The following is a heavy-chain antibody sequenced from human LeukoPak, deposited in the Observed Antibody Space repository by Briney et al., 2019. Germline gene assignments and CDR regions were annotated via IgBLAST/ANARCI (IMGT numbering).Heavy chain of an antibody. CDR1: GYTFTSYD. J-gene: IGHJ5*02. CDR3: AREGYYGSGSYYQSQATTWFAP. D-gene: IGHD3-10*01. V-gene: IGHV1-2*02. CDR2: INPNSGGT. Sequence: ASVKVSCKASGYTFTSYDINWVRQAPGQGLEWMGWINPNSGGTNYAQKFQGRVTMTRDTSISTAYMELSRLRSDDTAVYYCAREGYYGSGSYYQSQATTWFAPWSQPTLVTVSS.